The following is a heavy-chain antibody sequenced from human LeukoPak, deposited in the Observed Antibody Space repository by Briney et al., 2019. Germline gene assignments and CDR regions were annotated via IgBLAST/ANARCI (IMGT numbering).Heavy chain of an antibody. CDR2: INHSGST. CDR3: ARGNVVVIAIHYFDY. J-gene: IGHJ4*02. D-gene: IGHD2-21*01. Sequence: SETLSLTCAVYGGSFSGYYWSWIRQPPGKGLEWIGEINHSGSTNYNPSLKSRVTISVDTSKNQFSLKLSSVTAADTAVYYCARGNVVVIAIHYFDYWGQGTLVTISS. CDR1: GGSFSGYY. V-gene: IGHV4-34*01.